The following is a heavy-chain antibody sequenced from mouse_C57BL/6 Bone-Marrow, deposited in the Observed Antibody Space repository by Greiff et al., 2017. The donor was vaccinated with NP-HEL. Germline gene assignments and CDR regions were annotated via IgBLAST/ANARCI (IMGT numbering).Heavy chain of an antibody. D-gene: IGHD1-1*01. V-gene: IGHV1-69*01. CDR1: GYTFTSYW. CDR3: AREDYGSSYLYAMDY. J-gene: IGHJ4*01. CDR2: IDPSDSYT. Sequence: VKLQQPGAELVMPGASVKLSCKASGYTFTSYWMHWVKQRPGQGLEWIGEIDPSDSYTNYTQKFKGKSTLTVDKSSSTAYMQLSSLTSEDSAVYYCAREDYGSSYLYAMDYWGQGTSVTVSS.